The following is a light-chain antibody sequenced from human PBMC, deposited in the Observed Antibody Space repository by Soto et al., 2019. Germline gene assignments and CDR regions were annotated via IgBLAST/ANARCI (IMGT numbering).Light chain of an antibody. CDR3: MQALQTPYT. CDR2: LCS. CDR1: QSLLHSNGYNY. V-gene: IGKV2-28*01. Sequence: DLVMTQSPLSLPVTPGEPASISCRSSQSLLHSNGYNYLDWYLQKPGQSPQLLIYLCSNRASGVPDRFSGSGSGTDFTLKISRVEAEDVGVYYCMQALQTPYTFGQGNKLEIK. J-gene: IGKJ2*01.